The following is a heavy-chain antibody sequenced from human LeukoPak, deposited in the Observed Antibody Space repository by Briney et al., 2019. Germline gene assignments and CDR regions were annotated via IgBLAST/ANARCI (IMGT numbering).Heavy chain of an antibody. CDR3: ARGVGVNSRPDY. D-gene: IGHD1-26*01. V-gene: IGHV1-18*01. Sequence: ASVKVSCKASGYTFTSYGISWVRQARGQGLEWMGWISVNNGNTKHAQKFQDRVTMTTDTSTSTAYLELRSLKSDDTAVYFCARGVGVNSRPDYWGQGTLVTVSS. CDR2: ISVNNGNT. J-gene: IGHJ4*02. CDR1: GYTFTSYG.